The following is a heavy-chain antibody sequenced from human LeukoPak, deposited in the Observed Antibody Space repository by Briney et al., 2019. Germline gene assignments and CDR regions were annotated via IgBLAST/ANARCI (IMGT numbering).Heavy chain of an antibody. D-gene: IGHD6-13*01. CDR2: ISSSHSTI. V-gene: IGHV3-48*01. CDR3: ASGGSSWFFAY. Sequence: GGSLRLSCAASGFTFSSYSMNWVRQAPGKVLEWVSYISSSHSTIYYADSVKGRFTISRDNAKNSLYLQMNRLRAEDRDVYYCASGGSSWFFAYWGQGTLVTVSS. J-gene: IGHJ4*02. CDR1: GFTFSSYS.